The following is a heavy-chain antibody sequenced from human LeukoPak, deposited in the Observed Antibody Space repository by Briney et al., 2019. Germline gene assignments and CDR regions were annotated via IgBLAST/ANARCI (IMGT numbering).Heavy chain of an antibody. CDR3: ARDNSHEDITWWLDP. J-gene: IGHJ5*02. V-gene: IGHV1-46*01. D-gene: IGHD2/OR15-2a*01. CDR2: IRPSGDWT. CDR1: GGTFSSYA. Sequence: GSSVKVSCKASGGTFSSYAISWVRQAPGQGLEWMGVIRPSGDWTSYAQKFQGRVTMTRDTSTSTDYIELSGLSSDDTAVYYCARDNSHEDITWWLDPWGQGTLVTVSS.